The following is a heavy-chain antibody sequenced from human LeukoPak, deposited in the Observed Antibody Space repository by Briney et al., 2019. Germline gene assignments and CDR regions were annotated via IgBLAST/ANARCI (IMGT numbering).Heavy chain of an antibody. CDR3: ARGVGRLLWFGEPGVYYMDV. CDR2: INPRGGST. J-gene: IGHJ6*03. Sequence: ASVKVSCKASGYTFTSYYMHWVRQAPGQGLEWMGIINPRGGSTSYAQKFQGRVTMTRDTSTSTVYMELSSLRSEDTAVYYCARGVGRLLWFGEPGVYYMDVWGKGTTVTISS. CDR1: GYTFTSYY. D-gene: IGHD3-10*01. V-gene: IGHV1-46*01.